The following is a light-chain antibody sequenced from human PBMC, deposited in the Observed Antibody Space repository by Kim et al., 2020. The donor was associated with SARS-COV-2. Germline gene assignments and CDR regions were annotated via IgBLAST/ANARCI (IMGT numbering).Light chain of an antibody. CDR2: GAS. J-gene: IGKJ4*01. V-gene: IGKV3-15*01. CDR3: QQYNNWPPLT. CDR1: QSVSSN. Sequence: VSPGERATMSCRASQSVSSNLAWYQQKPGQAPRLLIYGASTRATGIPARFSGSGSGTEFTLTISSLQSEDFAVYYCQQYNNWPPLTFGGGTKVDIK.